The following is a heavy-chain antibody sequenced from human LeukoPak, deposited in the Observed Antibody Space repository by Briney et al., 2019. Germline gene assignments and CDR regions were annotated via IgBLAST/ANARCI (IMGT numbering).Heavy chain of an antibody. CDR3: ARGPARSNAFDI. Sequence: GGSLRLSCAASGFTFSSYWMSWVRQAPGKGLEWVANIKQDGIEKYYVDSVKGRFTISRDNAKNSLYLEMNSLGAEDTAMYYCARGPARSNAFDIWGQGTMVTVSS. CDR1: GFTFSSYW. J-gene: IGHJ3*02. D-gene: IGHD2/OR15-2a*01. V-gene: IGHV3-7*01. CDR2: IKQDGIEK.